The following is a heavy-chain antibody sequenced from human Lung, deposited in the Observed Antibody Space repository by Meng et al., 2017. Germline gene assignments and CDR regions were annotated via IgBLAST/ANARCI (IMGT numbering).Heavy chain of an antibody. CDR3: ARGGAITPILTTIDY. J-gene: IGHJ4*02. Sequence: EVQLVESGGGLVQPGGSLRLSCAASGFTFSTYPMHWVRQAPGKGLEYVSAIAANGGRTYYADSVKGRFTISRDNSKNTLYLQVGSLRADDMAVYYCARGGAITPILTTIDYWGQGTLVTVSS. V-gene: IGHV3-64*07. CDR2: IAANGGRT. D-gene: IGHD3-9*01. CDR1: GFTFSTYP.